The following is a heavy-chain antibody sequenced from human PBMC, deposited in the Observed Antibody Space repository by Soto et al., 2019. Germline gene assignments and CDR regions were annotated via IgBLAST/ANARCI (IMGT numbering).Heavy chain of an antibody. CDR1: GFTFSSYA. D-gene: IGHD3-10*01. J-gene: IGHJ4*02. CDR3: AKELSHYYGSGSYYHDY. Sequence: GGSLRLSCAASGFTFSSYAMHWVRQAPGKGLEYVSAISSNGGSTYYANSVKGRFTISRDNSKNTLYLQMNSLRAEDTAVYYCAKELSHYYGSGSYYHDYWGQGTLVTVSS. V-gene: IGHV3-64*01. CDR2: ISSNGGST.